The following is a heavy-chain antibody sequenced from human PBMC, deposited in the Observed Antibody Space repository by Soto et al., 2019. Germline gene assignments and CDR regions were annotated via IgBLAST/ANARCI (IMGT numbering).Heavy chain of an antibody. CDR1: GGSISSGGYS. CDR2: IYHSGST. V-gene: IGHV4-30-2*01. D-gene: IGHD2-21*01. J-gene: IGHJ5*02. CDR3: ARIPSP. Sequence: QLQLQESGSGLVKPSQTLSLTCAVSGGSISSGGYSWSWIRQPPGKGLEWIGYIYHSGSTYYNSYLKRRVTTSVDRSKNQFSMKLSSVTAADTAVYSCARIPSPWGPGTLVTVSS.